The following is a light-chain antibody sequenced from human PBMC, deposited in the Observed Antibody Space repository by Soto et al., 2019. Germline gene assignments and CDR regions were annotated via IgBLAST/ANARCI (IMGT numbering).Light chain of an antibody. CDR2: EVT. CDR3: GLFASSSTYV. J-gene: IGLJ1*01. CDR1: SSDVGGYDF. V-gene: IGLV2-11*01. Sequence: QSALTQPRSVSGSPGQSVTISCTGTSSDVGGYDFVSWYQHNPGKAPKLMIYEVTNRPSGVPDRFSGSKSGNTASLTISGLQAEDEADYYCGLFASSSTYVFGTGTKLTVL.